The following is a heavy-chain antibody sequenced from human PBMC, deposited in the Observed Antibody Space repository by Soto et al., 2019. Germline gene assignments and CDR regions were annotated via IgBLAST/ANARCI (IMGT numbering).Heavy chain of an antibody. CDR1: GFTFGGFG. Sequence: PGGSLRLSCAGSGFTFGGFGLYWVRQAPGKGLEWVSYISSSSSVIDYADSVKGRFTVSRDNARNSLYLQMNSLRAEDTAVYYCARDLSWGSNWYYYMDVWGKGTTVNAP. CDR3: ARDLSWGSNWYYYMDV. J-gene: IGHJ6*03. CDR2: ISSSSSVI. D-gene: IGHD7-27*01. V-gene: IGHV3-48*01.